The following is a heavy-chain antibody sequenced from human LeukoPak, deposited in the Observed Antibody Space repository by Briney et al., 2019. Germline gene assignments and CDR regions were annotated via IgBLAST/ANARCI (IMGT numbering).Heavy chain of an antibody. CDR1: GYTFTGYY. D-gene: IGHD1-26*01. V-gene: IGHV1-2*02. CDR2: INPNSGGT. CDR3: ASSSGSYPYYYYYMDV. J-gene: IGHJ6*03. Sequence: ASVKVSCKASGYTFTGYYMHWVRQAPGQGLEWMGWINPNSGGTNYAQKFQGRVTMTRDTSISTAYMELSRLRSDDTAVYYCASSSGSYPYYYYYMDVWGKGTTVTVSS.